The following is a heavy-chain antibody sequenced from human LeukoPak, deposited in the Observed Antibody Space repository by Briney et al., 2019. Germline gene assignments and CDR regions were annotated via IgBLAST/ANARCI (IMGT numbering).Heavy chain of an antibody. Sequence: GGSLRLSCAASGFTFSTFAMSWVRQAPGKGLEWVSIIYGGGSTYFADSVKGRFTISRDNSKNTLYLQMNSLRAEDAAVYYCARVMAGTDDVFDIWGQGTVVTVSS. CDR1: GFTFSTFA. D-gene: IGHD6-19*01. V-gene: IGHV3-66*01. CDR2: IYGGGST. CDR3: ARVMAGTDDVFDI. J-gene: IGHJ3*02.